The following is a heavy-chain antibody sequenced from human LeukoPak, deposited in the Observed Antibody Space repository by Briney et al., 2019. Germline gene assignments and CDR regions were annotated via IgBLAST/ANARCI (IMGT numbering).Heavy chain of an antibody. CDR2: INAGNGNT. CDR3: ARLIAAAGLDY. Sequence: ASVKVSCKVSGDSLTELSMHWVRQAPGQRLEWMGWINAGNGNTKYSQKFQGRVTITRDTSASTAYMELSSLRSEDTAVYYCARLIAAAGLDYWGQGTLVTVSS. D-gene: IGHD6-13*01. CDR1: GDSLTELS. V-gene: IGHV1-3*01. J-gene: IGHJ4*02.